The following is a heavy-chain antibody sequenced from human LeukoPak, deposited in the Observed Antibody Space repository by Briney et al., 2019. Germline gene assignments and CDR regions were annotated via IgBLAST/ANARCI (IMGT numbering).Heavy chain of an antibody. CDR2: IYYSGST. CDR3: ARDPGD. CDR1: GGSMSGAY. V-gene: IGHV4-59*01. Sequence: PSETLSLTCTVSGGSMSGAYWSWIRQPPGKGLEWIGYIYYSGSTNYNPSLKSRVTISVDTSKNQFSLKLSSVTAADTAVYYCARDPGDWGQGTLVTVSS. D-gene: IGHD3-10*01. J-gene: IGHJ4*02.